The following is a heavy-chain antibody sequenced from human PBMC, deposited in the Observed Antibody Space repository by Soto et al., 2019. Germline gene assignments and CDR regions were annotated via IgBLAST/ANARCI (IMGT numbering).Heavy chain of an antibody. CDR3: ARVIYSESYYYYYYGMDV. Sequence: GASVKVSCKASGYTFTSYGISWARQAPGQGLEWMGWISAYNGNTNYAQKLQGRVTMTTDTSTSTAYMELRSLRSDDTAVYYCARVIYSESYYYYYYGMDVWGQGTTVTVSS. J-gene: IGHJ6*02. D-gene: IGHD4-4*01. V-gene: IGHV1-18*01. CDR2: ISAYNGNT. CDR1: GYTFTSYG.